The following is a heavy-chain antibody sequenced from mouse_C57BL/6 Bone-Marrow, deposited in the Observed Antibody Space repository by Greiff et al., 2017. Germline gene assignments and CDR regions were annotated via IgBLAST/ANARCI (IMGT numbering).Heavy chain of an antibody. D-gene: IGHD2-1*01. Sequence: EVQWVESGGGLVKPGGSLKLSCAASGFTFSSYAMSWVRQTPEKRLEWVATISDGGSYTYYPDNVKGRFTISRDNAKNNLYLQMSHLKSEDTAMYYCARGLLPPFDYWGQGTTLTVSS. CDR1: GFTFSSYA. CDR2: ISDGGSYT. CDR3: ARGLLPPFDY. J-gene: IGHJ2*01. V-gene: IGHV5-4*01.